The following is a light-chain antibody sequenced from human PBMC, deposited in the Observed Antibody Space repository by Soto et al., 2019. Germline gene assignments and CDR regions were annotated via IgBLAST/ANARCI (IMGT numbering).Light chain of an antibody. CDR2: GVS. CDR1: QTVRNNY. J-gene: IGKJ1*01. Sequence: EFVLTQSPGTLSLSPGERATLSCRASQTVRNNYLSWYQQKPGLAPRLLIYGVSNRATGIPARFSGSGSGTDFILTISSLEPEDFALYYCGQFVSSPPRTFGQGTKVDIK. CDR3: GQFVSSPPRT. V-gene: IGKV3-20*01.